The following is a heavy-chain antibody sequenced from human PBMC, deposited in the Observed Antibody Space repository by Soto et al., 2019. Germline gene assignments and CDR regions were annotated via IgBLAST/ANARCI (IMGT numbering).Heavy chain of an antibody. V-gene: IGHV3-30*03. CDR3: ATEYRGFDY. Sequence: QVQLVESGGGVVQPGRSLRLSCAASGFTFSSSGMHWVRQAPGKGLEWVAVITYDGSNKYYADSVKGRFTISRDKSKNTLYLQMNSLRAEDTAVYYCATEYRGFDYWGQGTLVTVSS. D-gene: IGHD5-18*01. CDR2: ITYDGSNK. CDR1: GFTFSSSG. J-gene: IGHJ4*02.